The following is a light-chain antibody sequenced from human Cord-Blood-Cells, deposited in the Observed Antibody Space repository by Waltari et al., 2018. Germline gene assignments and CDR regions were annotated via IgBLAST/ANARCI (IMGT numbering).Light chain of an antibody. CDR1: QSVSSSY. CDR2: GAS. J-gene: IGKJ1*01. CDR3: QQDGSSPQT. Sequence: EIVLTQSPGTLSLSPGERATLSCRASQSVSSSYLAWYQQKPGQAPRLLIYGASSRATSIPDRFSGSGSGTDFTLTISRLEPEDFAVYYCQQDGSSPQTFGQGTKVEIK. V-gene: IGKV3-20*01.